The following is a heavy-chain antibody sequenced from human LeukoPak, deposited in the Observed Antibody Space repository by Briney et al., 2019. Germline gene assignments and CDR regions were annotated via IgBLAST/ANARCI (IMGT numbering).Heavy chain of an antibody. CDR1: GFTFGDYA. J-gene: IGHJ4*02. V-gene: IGHV3-49*04. CDR3: TRALSGWTGYSDF. CDR2: IRSEEYGGTP. D-gene: IGHD6-19*01. Sequence: QPGRSLRLSCRGSGFTFGDYAVTWVQQAPGKGLQWLGFIRSEEYGGTPDYATTVKGRFTISRENSESIAYLQMNSLRTEDTAVYYCTRALSGWTGYSDFWGQGTLVTVSS.